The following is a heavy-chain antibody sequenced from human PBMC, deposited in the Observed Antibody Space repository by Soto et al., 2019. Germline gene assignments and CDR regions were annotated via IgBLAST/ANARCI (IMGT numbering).Heavy chain of an antibody. Sequence: QVTLKESGPVLVKPTETLTLRCTVSGLSITDSEMGVSWIRQPPGQPLEWLAHIDSSGEKSYRTFLKSRRAISKDTSKSQIVLTRTNMDPADTATYYCARRHLAVAVSAWFDPWGQGIPVTVSS. CDR2: IDSSGEK. V-gene: IGHV2-26*01. CDR3: ARRHLAVAVSAWFDP. D-gene: IGHD6-19*01. CDR1: GLSITDSEMG. J-gene: IGHJ5*02.